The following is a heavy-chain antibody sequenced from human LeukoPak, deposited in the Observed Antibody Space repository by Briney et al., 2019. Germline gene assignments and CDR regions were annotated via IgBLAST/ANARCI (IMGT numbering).Heavy chain of an antibody. CDR1: GYIFTSYG. V-gene: IGHV1-18*01. J-gene: IGHJ3*02. CDR2: ISPLNGKT. CDR3: AREFWCSGGNCYLNAFDI. D-gene: IGHD2-15*01. Sequence: ASVKVSCKTSGYIFTSYGIIWVRQAPGQGLEWMAYISPLNGKTRYAQNIRGRVTMTTDTSTSTAYMELRSLRFDDTAVYFCAREFWCSGGNCYLNAFDIWGQGTMVTVSS.